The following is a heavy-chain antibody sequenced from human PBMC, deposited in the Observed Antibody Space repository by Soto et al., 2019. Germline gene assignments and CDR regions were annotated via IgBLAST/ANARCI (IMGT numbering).Heavy chain of an antibody. CDR3: AKAYFVWSSEQPYYFDY. CDR2: ISGSGGRS. Sequence: VQLLDSGGGLVQPGGSLRLSCAASGFTFSNYAMTWVRQGPGKGLEWVSGISGSGGRSYYADSVKGRFTISRDNSKSTLYLQMNSLRAEDTAVYHCAKAYFVWSSEQPYYFDYWGQGTLVTVSS. J-gene: IGHJ4*02. D-gene: IGHD3-16*01. CDR1: GFTFSNYA. V-gene: IGHV3-23*01.